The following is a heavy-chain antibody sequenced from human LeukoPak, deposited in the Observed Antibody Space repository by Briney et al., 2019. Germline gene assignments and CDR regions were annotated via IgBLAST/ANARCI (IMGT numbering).Heavy chain of an antibody. J-gene: IGHJ3*02. Sequence: SETLSLTCTVATGSISTSYWSWIRQPPGKGLGWIGYIHYSGSTNYNPSLKSRVTISVDTSKNQFSLKLSSVTAADTAVYYCARGPQYCSDGSCYSYAFDIWGQGTMVTVSS. D-gene: IGHD2-15*01. CDR1: TGSISTSY. CDR2: IHYSGST. CDR3: ARGPQYCSDGSCYSYAFDI. V-gene: IGHV4-59*01.